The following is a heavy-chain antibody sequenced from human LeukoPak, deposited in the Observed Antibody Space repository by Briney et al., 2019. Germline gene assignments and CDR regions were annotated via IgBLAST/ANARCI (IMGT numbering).Heavy chain of an antibody. V-gene: IGHV4-39*07. D-gene: IGHD3-3*01. J-gene: IGHJ5*02. CDR1: GGSISSSSYY. CDR3: ARGVLRFLEWSKGPFDP. Sequence: SETLSLTCTVSGGSISSSSYYWGWIRQPPGKGLEWIGSIYYSGSTYYNPSLKSRVTISVDTSKNQFSLKLSSVTAADTAVYYCARGVLRFLEWSKGPFDPWGQGTLVTVSS. CDR2: IYYSGST.